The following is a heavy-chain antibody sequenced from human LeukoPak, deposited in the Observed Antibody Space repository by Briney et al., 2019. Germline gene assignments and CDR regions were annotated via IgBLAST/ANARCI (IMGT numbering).Heavy chain of an antibody. CDR3: AREGYYGSGSPPSLYFDY. CDR1: GFTFSNYA. CDR2: ISYDGNTK. J-gene: IGHJ4*02. D-gene: IGHD3-10*01. V-gene: IGHV3-30*04. Sequence: GGSLRLSCAASGFTFSNYAMHWVRQAPDKGLEWVAIISYDGNTKYYVDSVKGRFTISRDNSRSTLYLQMNSLRPEDTAIYYCAREGYYGSGSPPSLYFDYWGQGTLVTVSS.